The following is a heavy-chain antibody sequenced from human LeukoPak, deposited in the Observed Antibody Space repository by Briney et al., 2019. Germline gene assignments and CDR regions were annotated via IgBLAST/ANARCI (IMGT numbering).Heavy chain of an antibody. Sequence: GRSLRLSCAASGFTFSSYGMHWVRQAPGKGLEWVAVISYDGSDKYYADSVKGRFTISRDNSKNTLCLQMNSLRAEDTALYYCAKNNGGNSGAFDVWGQGTMVTVSS. CDR1: GFTFSSYG. J-gene: IGHJ3*01. V-gene: IGHV3-30*18. D-gene: IGHD4-23*01. CDR3: AKNNGGNSGAFDV. CDR2: ISYDGSDK.